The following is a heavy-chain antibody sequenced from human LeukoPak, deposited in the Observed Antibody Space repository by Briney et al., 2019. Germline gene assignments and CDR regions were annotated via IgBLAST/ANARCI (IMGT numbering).Heavy chain of an antibody. J-gene: IGHJ4*02. D-gene: IGHD3-3*01. V-gene: IGHV3-33*01. CDR3: ARDRGYDFWSGYMDY. CDR1: VFTFSSYG. CDR2: IWYDGSNK. Sequence: PGRSPRLSCAASVFTFSSYGMHWVRQAPGKGLEWVAVIWYDGSNKYYADSVKGRFTISRDNSKNTLYLQMNSLRAEDTAVYYCARDRGYDFWSGYMDYWGQGTLVTVSS.